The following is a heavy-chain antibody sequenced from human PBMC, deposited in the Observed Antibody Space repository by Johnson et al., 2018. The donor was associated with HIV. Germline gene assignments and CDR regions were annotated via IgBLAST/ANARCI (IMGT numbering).Heavy chain of an antibody. D-gene: IGHD1-26*01. CDR2: ISYDGSNK. J-gene: IGHJ3*02. CDR1: GFTFSSYS. V-gene: IGHV3-30-3*02. Sequence: QVQLVESGGGVVRPGGSLRLSCAASGFTFSSYSMHWVRQAPGKGLEWVAVISYDGSNKYYADSVKGRFTISRDNSKNTLYLQVNSLRAEDTAVYYCAKSTWELRHLDAFDIWGQGTMVTVSS. CDR3: AKSTWELRHLDAFDI.